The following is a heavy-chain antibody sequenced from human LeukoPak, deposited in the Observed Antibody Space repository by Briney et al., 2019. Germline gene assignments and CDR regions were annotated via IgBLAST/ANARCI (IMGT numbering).Heavy chain of an antibody. CDR1: GGSISSGGYS. D-gene: IGHD3-10*01. Sequence: TLSLTCAVSGGSISSGGYSWSWIRQPPGKGLEWIGYIYHSGSTYYNPSLKSRVTISVDTSKNQFSLKLSSVTAADTAVYYCARGRITMVRGVIAYYYYYYGMDVWGQGTTVTVSS. J-gene: IGHJ6*02. CDR3: ARGRITMVRGVIAYYYYYYGMDV. CDR2: IYHSGST. V-gene: IGHV4-30-2*01.